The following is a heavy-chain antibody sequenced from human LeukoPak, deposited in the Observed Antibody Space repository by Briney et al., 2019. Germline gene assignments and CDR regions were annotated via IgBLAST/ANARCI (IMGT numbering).Heavy chain of an antibody. D-gene: IGHD3-10*01. CDR1: GDTVFSTTAA. V-gene: IGHV6-1*01. J-gene: IGHJ6*02. CDR2: TYYRSEWYN. CDR3: TRDRGGMGV. Sequence: SQTLSLTFAISGDTVFSTTAAWNWLRQSPSRGLEWLGRTYYRSEWYNDYGSSVQSRITISPDTSKNQFSLQLTSVTPEDTAVYYCTRDRGGMGVWGQGTTVTVSS.